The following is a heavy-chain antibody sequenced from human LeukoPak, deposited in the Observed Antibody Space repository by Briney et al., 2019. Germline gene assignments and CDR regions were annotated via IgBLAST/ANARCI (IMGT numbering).Heavy chain of an antibody. Sequence: GGSLRLSCVASGFTFSNYLMSWVRQAPGKGLQWVANIKQDGFEKYYVDSVKGRFTISRDDASNSLFLQMDSLRAEDTAVYYCAREVTDYHSGGYYSSTVIHYFDSWGQGTQVTVSS. CDR1: GFTFSNYL. V-gene: IGHV3-7*01. J-gene: IGHJ4*02. CDR3: AREVTDYHSGGYYSSTVIHYFDS. D-gene: IGHD3-22*01. CDR2: IKQDGFEK.